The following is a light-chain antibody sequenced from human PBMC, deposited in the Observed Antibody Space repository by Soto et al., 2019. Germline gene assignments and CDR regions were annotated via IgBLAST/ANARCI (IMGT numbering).Light chain of an antibody. CDR1: QDISNY. J-gene: IGKJ3*01. V-gene: IGKV1-33*01. CDR2: DAS. CDR3: QQFDDLPLS. Sequence: QMTQSPSSLSASVGDRVTITCQASQDISNYLNWFQHKPGKAPKLLIYDASTLEAGVPSRFSGSGSGTEFTFTISSLQPEDIATYYCQQFDDLPLSFGPGTKVEIK.